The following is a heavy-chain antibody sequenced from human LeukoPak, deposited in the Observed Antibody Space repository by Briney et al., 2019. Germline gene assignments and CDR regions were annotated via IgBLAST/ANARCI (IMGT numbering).Heavy chain of an antibody. V-gene: IGHV3-21*01. D-gene: IGHD3-22*01. CDR2: ISSSSSYI. CDR3: VSPYYYDSSGYY. J-gene: IGHJ4*02. Sequence: PGGSLRLSCAASGFTFSSYSMNWVRQAPGKGLEWVSSISSSSSYIHYADSVKGRFTISRDNAKNSLYLQMNSLRVEDTAVYYCVSPYYYDSSGYYWGQGTLVTVSS. CDR1: GFTFSSYS.